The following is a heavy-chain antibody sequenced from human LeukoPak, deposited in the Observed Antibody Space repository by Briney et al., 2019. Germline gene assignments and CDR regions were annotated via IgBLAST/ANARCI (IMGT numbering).Heavy chain of an antibody. J-gene: IGHJ6*02. CDR1: GVSISSYY. Sequence: SETLSLTCTVSGVSISSYYWSWLRQPPGKGLEWIGLIYTSGSTNYNPSLKSRVIMSVDTSKNQFSLKLTSVTAADTAVYYCAYSSSSGYYGMDVWGQGTTVTVSS. V-gene: IGHV4-4*07. D-gene: IGHD6-6*01. CDR3: AYSSSSGYYGMDV. CDR2: IYTSGST.